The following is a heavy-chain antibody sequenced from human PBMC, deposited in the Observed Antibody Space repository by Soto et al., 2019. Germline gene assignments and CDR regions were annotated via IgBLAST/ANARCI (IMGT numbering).Heavy chain of an antibody. CDR3: AKDEGGSYTPGGNGLDV. Sequence: EVQLVESGGGLVKPGGSLRLSCAASGFTFSSYTMNWVRQAPGKGLEWVSSISTSSSDIYYADSVKGRFTISRDNAKNSLYLQMNSLRVEDTAMYYCAKDEGGSYTPGGNGLDVWGQGTTVIVAS. CDR2: ISTSSSDI. D-gene: IGHD1-26*01. V-gene: IGHV3-21*01. J-gene: IGHJ6*02. CDR1: GFTFSSYT.